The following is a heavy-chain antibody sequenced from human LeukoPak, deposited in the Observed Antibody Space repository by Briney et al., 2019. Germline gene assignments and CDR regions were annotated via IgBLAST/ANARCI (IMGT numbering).Heavy chain of an antibody. CDR3: TTGYDILTVGPGEKYYYYGMDV. V-gene: IGHV3-15*01. CDR2: IKSKTDGGTT. J-gene: IGHJ6*02. D-gene: IGHD3-9*01. CDR1: RFTFSDYY. Sequence: PGGSLRLSCAASRFTFSDYYMSWVRQAPGKGLEWVGRIKSKTDGGTTDYAAPVKGRFTISRDDSKNTLYLQMNSLKTEDTAVYYCTTGYDILTVGPGEKYYYYGMDVWGQGTTVTVSS.